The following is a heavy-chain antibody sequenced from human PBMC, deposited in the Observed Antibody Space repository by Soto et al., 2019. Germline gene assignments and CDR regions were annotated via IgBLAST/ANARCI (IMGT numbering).Heavy chain of an antibody. CDR2: ISSSSSYI. Sequence: EVQLVESGGGLVKPGGSLRLSCAASGFTFSSYSMNWVRQAPGKGLEWVSSISSSSSYIYYADSVKGRFTISRDNAKNSLYLQMNSLRAEDTAVYYCARDNGGESSKYYYYYYGMDVWGQGTTVTVSS. J-gene: IGHJ6*02. V-gene: IGHV3-21*01. CDR1: GFTFSSYS. D-gene: IGHD3-10*01. CDR3: ARDNGGESSKYYYYYYGMDV.